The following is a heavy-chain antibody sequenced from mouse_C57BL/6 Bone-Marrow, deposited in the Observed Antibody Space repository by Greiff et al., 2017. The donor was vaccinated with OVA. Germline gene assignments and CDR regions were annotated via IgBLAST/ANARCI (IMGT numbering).Heavy chain of an antibody. CDR1: GYTFTSYW. J-gene: IGHJ3*01. V-gene: IGHV1-64*01. CDR3: TRDYYGSSLAY. CDR2: IHPNSGST. Sequence: QVQLQQPGAELVKPGASVKLSCKASGYTFTSYWMHWVKQRPGQGLEWIGMIHPNSGSTNYNEKFKSKATLTVDKSSSTAYMELRSLTSEDSAVYYCTRDYYGSSLAYWGQGTLVTVSA. D-gene: IGHD1-1*01.